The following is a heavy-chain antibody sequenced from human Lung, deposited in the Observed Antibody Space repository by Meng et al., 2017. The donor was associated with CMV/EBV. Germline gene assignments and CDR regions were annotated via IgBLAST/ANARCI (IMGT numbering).Heavy chain of an antibody. Sequence: SCAASGFTFTNYWMTWVRQAPGKGLEWVGNINEAGSVKHYVDSVKGRFTMSRDNAKNSVYLQMNALRADDTAVYFCAREYWGPDYWGQGTLVTGAS. D-gene: IGHD7-27*01. V-gene: IGHV3-7*01. CDR2: INEAGSVK. CDR3: AREYWGPDY. J-gene: IGHJ4*02. CDR1: GFTFTNYW.